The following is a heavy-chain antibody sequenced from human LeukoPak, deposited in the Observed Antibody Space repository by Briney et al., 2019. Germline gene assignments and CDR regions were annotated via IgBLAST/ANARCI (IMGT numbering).Heavy chain of an antibody. D-gene: IGHD3-10*01. CDR2: INHSGST. J-gene: IGHJ3*02. CDR3: ARAYGSGSLDAFDI. Sequence: SETLSLTCAVYGGSFSGYYWSWIRQPPGKGLEWIGEINHSGSTNYNPSLKSRVAISVDTSKNQFSLKLSSVTAADTAVYYCARAYGSGSLDAFDIWGQGTMVTVSS. CDR1: GGSFSGYY. V-gene: IGHV4-34*01.